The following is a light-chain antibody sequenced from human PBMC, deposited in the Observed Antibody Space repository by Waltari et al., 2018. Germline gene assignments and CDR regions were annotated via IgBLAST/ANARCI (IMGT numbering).Light chain of an antibody. CDR1: SSDVGGYNY. V-gene: IGLV2-14*03. CDR2: DVS. CDR3: SSYTSSSTVV. J-gene: IGLJ2*01. Sequence: QSALTQPASVSGSPGQSITISCTGTSSDVGGYNYVSWYQQHPGKAPKLMFYDVSNRPSGVASRCSGAKSGSTASLTISGLQAGDEADYYCSSYTSSSTVVFGGGTKLTVL.